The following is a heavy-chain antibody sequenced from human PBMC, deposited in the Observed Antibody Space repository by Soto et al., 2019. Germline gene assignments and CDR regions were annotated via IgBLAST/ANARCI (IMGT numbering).Heavy chain of an antibody. J-gene: IGHJ3*02. CDR1: GFTFRSYG. V-gene: IGHV3-33*01. D-gene: IGHD2-15*01. CDR3: ATDRGYCSGGHCSRRLDLDI. Sequence: QVQLVESGGGVVQPGRSLRLSCAASGFTFRSYGMHWVRQAPGKGLEWVALLWFDGSNQFYAASVKGRFTISRDNSKNTLYLQRNSLRVEDTAGYYCATDRGYCSGGHCSRRLDLDIWGQGTMGTVSS. CDR2: LWFDGSNQ.